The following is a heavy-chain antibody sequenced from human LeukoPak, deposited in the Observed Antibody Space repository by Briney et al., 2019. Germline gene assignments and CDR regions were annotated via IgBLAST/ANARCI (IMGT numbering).Heavy chain of an antibody. D-gene: IGHD1-26*01. V-gene: IGHV1-2*02. CDR2: INPNSGGT. CDR1: GYTFTGYY. Sequence: ASVKVSCKASGYTFTGYYMHWVRQAPGQGLEWMGWINPNSGGTNYARKFQGRVTMTRDTSISTAYMELSRLRSDDTAVYYCARDFAREWELHNWGQGTLVTVSS. CDR3: ARDFAREWELHN. J-gene: IGHJ4*02.